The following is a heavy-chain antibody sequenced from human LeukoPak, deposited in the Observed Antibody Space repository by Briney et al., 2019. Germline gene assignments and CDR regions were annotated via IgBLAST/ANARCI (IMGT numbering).Heavy chain of an antibody. Sequence: GESLRISCKGSGYSFTSQWISWVRQMPGKGLEWMGRIDPSDSYTNYSPSFQGHVTISADKSISTAYLQWSSLKASDTAMYYCARHPPDYYGSGSCVDYWGQGTLVTVSS. CDR1: GYSFTSQW. D-gene: IGHD3-10*01. V-gene: IGHV5-10-1*01. CDR2: IDPSDSYT. J-gene: IGHJ4*02. CDR3: ARHPPDYYGSGSCVDY.